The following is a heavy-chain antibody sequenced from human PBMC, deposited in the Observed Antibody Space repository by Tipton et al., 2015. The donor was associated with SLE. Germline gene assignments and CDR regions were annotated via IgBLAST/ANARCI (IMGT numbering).Heavy chain of an antibody. CDR2: ISYDGSNK. D-gene: IGHD3-16*01. V-gene: IGHV3-30-3*01. Sequence: SLRLSCAASGFTFSSYAMHWVRQAPGKGLEWVSVISYDGSNKYYADSVKGRFTISRDNSKNSLYLQMDSLRAEDTAIYYCVGGGNRFLDYWGRGTLVTVSS. J-gene: IGHJ4*01. CDR1: GFTFSSYA. CDR3: VGGGNRFLDY.